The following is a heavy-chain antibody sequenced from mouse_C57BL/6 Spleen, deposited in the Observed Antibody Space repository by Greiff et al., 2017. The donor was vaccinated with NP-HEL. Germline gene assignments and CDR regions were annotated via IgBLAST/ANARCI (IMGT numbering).Heavy chain of an antibody. V-gene: IGHV1-82*01. CDR1: GYAFSSSW. CDR3: ARMEDYSNYADFDY. CDR2: IYPGDGDT. J-gene: IGHJ2*01. Sequence: QVQLKQSGPELVKPGASVKISCKASGYAFSSSWMNWVKQRPGKGLEWIGRIYPGDGDTNYNGKFKGKATLTADKSSSTAYMQLSSLTSEDSAVYFCARMEDYSNYADFDYWGQGTTLTVSS. D-gene: IGHD2-5*01.